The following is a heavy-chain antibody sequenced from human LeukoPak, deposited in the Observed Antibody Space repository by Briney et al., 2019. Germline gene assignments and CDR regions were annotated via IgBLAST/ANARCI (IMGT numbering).Heavy chain of an antibody. J-gene: IGHJ3*02. CDR2: IYYSGST. D-gene: IGHD2-8*01. V-gene: IGHV4-59*08. Sequence: SETLSLTCTVSGGSISSYYWSWVRQPPGKGLEWIGYIYYSGSTNYNPSLKSRVTISVDTSKNQFSLKLSSVTAADTAVYYCARTSRTSLDAFDIWGQGTMVTVSS. CDR1: GGSISSYY. CDR3: ARTSRTSLDAFDI.